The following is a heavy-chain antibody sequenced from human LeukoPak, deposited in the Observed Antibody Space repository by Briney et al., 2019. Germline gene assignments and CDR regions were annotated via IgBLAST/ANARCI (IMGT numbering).Heavy chain of an antibody. D-gene: IGHD1-26*01. CDR2: IYTSGST. Sequence: PSETLSLTCTVSGGSISSSSYYWAWIRQPPGKGLEWIVRIYTSGSTNYNPSLKSRVTMSVDTSKNQFSLKLSFVTAADTAVYYCASGAFVGSSTNWFDPWGQGTLVTVSS. CDR3: ASGAFVGSSTNWFDP. J-gene: IGHJ5*02. V-gene: IGHV4-39*07. CDR1: GGSISSSSYY.